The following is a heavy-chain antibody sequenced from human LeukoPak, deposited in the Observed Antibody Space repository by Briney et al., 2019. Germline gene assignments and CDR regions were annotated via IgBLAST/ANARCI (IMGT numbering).Heavy chain of an antibody. CDR3: AKERIGGAVAAYLDV. V-gene: IGHV3-23*01. D-gene: IGHD6-19*01. Sequence: GRSLRPSCAASGLSPSSYAISWVRPAPGRGLEWVLAIRGSGGTTFYADSVKGRFTISRDNSRNTLYLQMNSLRAEDTAVYYCAKERIGGAVAAYLDVWGQGTTVTVSS. J-gene: IGHJ6*02. CDR1: GLSPSSYA. CDR2: IRGSGGTT.